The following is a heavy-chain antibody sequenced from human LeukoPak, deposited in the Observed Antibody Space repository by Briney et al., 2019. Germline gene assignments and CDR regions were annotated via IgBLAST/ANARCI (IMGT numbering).Heavy chain of an antibody. J-gene: IGHJ6*02. CDR1: GIYFPDTW. Sequence: GGSLRLSCRVSGIYFPDTWMTWVRQAPGRGLEWVGRIKSKGGGGTADYGAPVQGRFVISRDDFRNTIYLQVTRLKMEDTAVYYCKWESTFYYGLDVWGQGTTVIVSS. CDR2: IKSKGGGGTA. CDR3: KWESTFYYGLDV. D-gene: IGHD3-16*01. V-gene: IGHV3-15*05.